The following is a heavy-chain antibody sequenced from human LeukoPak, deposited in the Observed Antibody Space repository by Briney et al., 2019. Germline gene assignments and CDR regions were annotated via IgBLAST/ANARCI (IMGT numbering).Heavy chain of an antibody. CDR3: VRGYSFGPYGMDV. Sequence: GGSLRLSCSASGFPFSSYAMHWVRQAPGKGLEYVSATSDSGGSTYYADSVKGRFTISRDNSKNTLYLQMSSLRAEGTAVYFCVRGYSFGPYGMDVWGQGTTVTVSS. J-gene: IGHJ6*02. V-gene: IGHV3-64D*09. CDR1: GFPFSSYA. D-gene: IGHD2-15*01. CDR2: TSDSGGST.